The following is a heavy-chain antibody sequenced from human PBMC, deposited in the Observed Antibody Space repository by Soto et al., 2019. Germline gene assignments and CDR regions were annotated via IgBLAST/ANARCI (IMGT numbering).Heavy chain of an antibody. D-gene: IGHD1-7*01. CDR3: AKDTSNWNYVGGAFDI. J-gene: IGHJ3*02. CDR1: GFTFSSYA. V-gene: IGHV3-23*01. CDR2: ISGSGGST. Sequence: GGSLRLSCAASGFTFSSYAMSWVRQAPGKGLEWVSAISGSGGSTYYADSVKGRFTISRDNSKNTLYLQMNSLRAEDTAVYYCAKDTSNWNYVGGAFDIWGQGTMVTVSS.